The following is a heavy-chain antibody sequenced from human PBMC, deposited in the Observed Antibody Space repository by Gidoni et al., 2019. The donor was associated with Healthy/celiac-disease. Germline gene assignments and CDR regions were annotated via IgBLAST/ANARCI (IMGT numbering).Heavy chain of an antibody. J-gene: IGHJ3*02. CDR1: GYSISSGYY. V-gene: IGHV4-38-2*01. CDR3: ARGGHFPFDAFDI. D-gene: IGHD3-16*01. Sequence: QVQLQESGPGLVKPSETLSLTCAVSGYSISSGYYWGWIRQPPGKGLAWIGSIYHSGSTYYNPSLKNRCTISVDTSQNQFSLKLSSVTAAKPAVYYCARGGHFPFDAFDIWGQGTMVTVSS. CDR2: IYHSGST.